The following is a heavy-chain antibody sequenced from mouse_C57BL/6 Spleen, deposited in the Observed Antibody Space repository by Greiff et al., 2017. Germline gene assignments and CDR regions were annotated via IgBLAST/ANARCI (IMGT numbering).Heavy chain of an antibody. CDR1: GFTFSSYG. Sequence: EVHLVESGGDLVKPGGSLKLSCAASGFTFSSYGMSWVRQTPDKRLEWVATISSGGSYTYYPDSVKGRYTISRDNAKNTLYLQMSRLKSEDTAMYYCASQAQHYYGSSYGYFDVWGTGTTVTVSS. CDR2: ISSGGSYT. D-gene: IGHD1-1*01. CDR3: ASQAQHYYGSSYGYFDV. J-gene: IGHJ1*03. V-gene: IGHV5-6*01.